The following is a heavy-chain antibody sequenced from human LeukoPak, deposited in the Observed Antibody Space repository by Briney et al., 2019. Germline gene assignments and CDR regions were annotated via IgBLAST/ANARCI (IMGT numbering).Heavy chain of an antibody. V-gene: IGHV3-48*03. Sequence: PGGSLRLSCAASGFTFSSYEMNWVRQAPGKGLEWVSYIGRTGSTIYYADSVKGRFTISRDNAKNSLYLQMNSLRAEDTAVYYCARDGYGSGTYYPNWFDPWGQGTLVTVSS. CDR2: IGRTGSTI. CDR1: GFTFSSYE. D-gene: IGHD3-10*01. J-gene: IGHJ5*02. CDR3: ARDGYGSGTYYPNWFDP.